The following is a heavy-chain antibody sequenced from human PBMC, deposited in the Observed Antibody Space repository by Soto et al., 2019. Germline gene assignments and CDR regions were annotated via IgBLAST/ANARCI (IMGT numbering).Heavy chain of an antibody. J-gene: IGHJ3*02. CDR3: AKRMYSGSPGAFDI. V-gene: IGHV3-23*01. CDR1: GFTLSTTA. Sequence: HPGGSLRLSCSASGFTLSTTAMRWVRQAPGKGLEWVSSITGTGDGTDYADSVKGRFTISRDKSKNTLYLQMNSLRVEDTAVYYCAKRMYSGSPGAFDIWGQGTLVTVSS. CDR2: ITGTGDGT. D-gene: IGHD1-26*01.